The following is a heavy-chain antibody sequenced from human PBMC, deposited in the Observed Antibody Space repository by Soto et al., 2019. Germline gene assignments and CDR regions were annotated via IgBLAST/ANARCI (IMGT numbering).Heavy chain of an antibody. D-gene: IGHD5-18*01. CDR2: IYHIVNT. J-gene: IGHJ4*02. V-gene: IGHV4-39*01. CDR1: GYSIFRITND. Sequence: SGTLCLTCSFSGYSIFRITNDLCLIRQPPGNGLDWIVTIYHIVNTYYNPTLKIRVAISVDMSKNQFYLRLNSVTAAETAVYYCARHEWIQMWFVKEYWGQGDMANVSS. CDR3: ARHEWIQMWFVKEY.